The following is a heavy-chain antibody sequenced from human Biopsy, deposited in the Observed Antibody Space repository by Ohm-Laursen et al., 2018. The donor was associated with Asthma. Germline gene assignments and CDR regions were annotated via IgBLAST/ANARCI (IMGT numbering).Heavy chain of an antibody. J-gene: IGHJ4*02. D-gene: IGHD3-22*01. CDR3: VRHQYSSSWSTFDY. Sequence: SDTLSLTCSVSGDSFTYPGYYWSWVRQLPGKGMEWIGSMYHSGSPYYHPSLKSRATISVDTSKNRLSLKMSSVTAADTAVYFCVRHQYSSSWSTFDYWGQGALVTVSS. CDR1: GDSFTYPGYY. CDR2: MYHSGSP. V-gene: IGHV4-39*01.